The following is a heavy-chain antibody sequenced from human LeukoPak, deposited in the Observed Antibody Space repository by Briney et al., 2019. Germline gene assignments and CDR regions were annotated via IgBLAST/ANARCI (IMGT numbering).Heavy chain of an antibody. CDR2: IYHSGST. J-gene: IGHJ3*02. V-gene: IGHV4-38-2*02. CDR1: DGSISGYY. D-gene: IGHD2-2*01. Sequence: SETLSLTCTVSDGSISGYYWSWIRQPPGKGLEWIGSIYHSGSTYYNPSLKSRVTISVDTSKNQFSLKLSSVTAADTAVYYCARDEGAAAAADAFDIWGQGTMVTVSS. CDR3: ARDEGAAAAADAFDI.